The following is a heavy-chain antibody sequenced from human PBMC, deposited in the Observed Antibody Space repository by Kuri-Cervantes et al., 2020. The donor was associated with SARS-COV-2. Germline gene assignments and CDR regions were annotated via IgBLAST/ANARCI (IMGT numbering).Heavy chain of an antibody. V-gene: IGHV3-21*01. Sequence: GESLKISCAASVFTLSSYSMNWVRQAPGKGLEWVSSISSSSSYIYYADSVKGRFTISRDNAKNSLYLQMNSLRAEDTAVYYCARVRNDYYYYYYMDVWGKGTTVTVSS. CDR1: VFTLSSYS. CDR3: ARVRNDYYYYYYMDV. J-gene: IGHJ6*03. CDR2: ISSSSSYI.